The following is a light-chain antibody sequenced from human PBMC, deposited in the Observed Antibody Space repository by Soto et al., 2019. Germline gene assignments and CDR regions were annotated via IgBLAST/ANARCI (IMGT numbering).Light chain of an antibody. CDR1: SSDVGGYGY. CDR2: DVT. Sequence: QSALTQPRSVSGSPGQSVTISCTGTSSDVGGYGYVSWYQQHPGKAPKLIIYDVTRRPSGVPDCFSGSKSGNTASLTISGLQAEDEADFYCCSYAGSYTLVFGGGTKLTVL. CDR3: CSYAGSYTLV. V-gene: IGLV2-11*01. J-gene: IGLJ2*01.